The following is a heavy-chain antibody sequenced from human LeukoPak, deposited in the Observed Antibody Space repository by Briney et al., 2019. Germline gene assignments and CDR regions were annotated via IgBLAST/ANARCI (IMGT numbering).Heavy chain of an antibody. V-gene: IGHV4-34*01. CDR2: INHSGST. J-gene: IGHJ5*02. Sequence: SETLSLTCAVYGGSFSGYYWSWIRQPPGKGLEWIGEINHSGSTNYNPSLKSRVTISVDTSKNQFSLKLSSVTATDTAVYYCARHNQGEWFDPWGQGTRVTVSS. CDR1: GGSFSGYY. CDR3: ARHNQGEWFDP. D-gene: IGHD3-16*01.